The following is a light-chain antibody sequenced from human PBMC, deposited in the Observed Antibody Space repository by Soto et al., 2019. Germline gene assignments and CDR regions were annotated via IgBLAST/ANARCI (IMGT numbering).Light chain of an antibody. J-gene: IGKJ3*01. V-gene: IGKV3-15*01. CDR2: GAS. Sequence: EIVMTQSPATLSVSPGERVTVSCRASQSVSSNLAWYQQKPGQAPRLLIYGASTRATGIPARFSGSGSGTDFTLTISSLQSEDFAVYYCQQYDNWPGFGPGTKVDIK. CDR1: QSVSSN. CDR3: QQYDNWPG.